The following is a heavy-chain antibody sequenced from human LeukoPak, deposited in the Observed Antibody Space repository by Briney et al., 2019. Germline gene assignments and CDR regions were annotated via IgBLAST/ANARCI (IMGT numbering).Heavy chain of an antibody. CDR3: AKMDCSTSCYFDY. CDR2: ISWNSGSI. CDR1: GFTFDDYA. Sequence: PGRSLRLSCAASGFTFDDYAMHWVRQAPGKGLEWVSGISWNSGSIGYADSVKGRFTISRDNSKNTLYLQMNSLRAEDTAVYYCAKMDCSTSCYFDYWGQGTLVTVSS. J-gene: IGHJ4*02. V-gene: IGHV3-9*01. D-gene: IGHD2-2*01.